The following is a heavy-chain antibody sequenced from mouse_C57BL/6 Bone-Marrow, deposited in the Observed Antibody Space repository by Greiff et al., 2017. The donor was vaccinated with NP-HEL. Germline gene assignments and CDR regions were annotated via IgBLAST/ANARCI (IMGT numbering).Heavy chain of an antibody. J-gene: IGHJ2*01. Sequence: VQLQQPGAELVKPGASVKLSCKASGYTFTSYWMHWVKQRPGQGLEWIGMIHPNSGSTNYNEKFKSKATLTVDKSSSTAYMQLSSLTSEDSAVYYCAPITTVVATGDNWGQGTTLTVSS. V-gene: IGHV1-64*01. CDR1: GYTFTSYW. D-gene: IGHD1-1*01. CDR2: IHPNSGST. CDR3: APITTVVATGDN.